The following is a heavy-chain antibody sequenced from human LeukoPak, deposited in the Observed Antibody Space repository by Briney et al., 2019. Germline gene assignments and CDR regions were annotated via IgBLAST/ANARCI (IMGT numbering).Heavy chain of an antibody. CDR3: ARARYSYGHDAFDI. V-gene: IGHV4-59*01. J-gene: IGHJ3*02. CDR1: GGSFSGYY. CDR2: IYYSGST. Sequence: SETLSLTCSVYGGSFSGYYWSWIRQPPGKGLEWIGYIYYSGSTNYNPSLKSRVTISVDTSKNQFSLKLSSVTAADTAVYYCARARYSYGHDAFDIWGQGTMVTVSS. D-gene: IGHD5-18*01.